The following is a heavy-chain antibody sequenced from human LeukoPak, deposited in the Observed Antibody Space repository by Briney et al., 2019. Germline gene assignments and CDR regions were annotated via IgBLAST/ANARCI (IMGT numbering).Heavy chain of an antibody. Sequence: PSGTLSLTCAVSGGSISSSNWSSWVRQPPGKGLEWIGEIYHSGSTNYNPSLKSRVTISVDKSKNQFSLKLSSVTAADTAVYYCARMSPRYYYGSGGLPGSDYWGQGTLVTVSS. D-gene: IGHD3-10*01. CDR3: ARMSPRYYYGSGGLPGSDY. CDR1: GGSISSSNW. J-gene: IGHJ4*02. V-gene: IGHV4-4*02. CDR2: IYHSGST.